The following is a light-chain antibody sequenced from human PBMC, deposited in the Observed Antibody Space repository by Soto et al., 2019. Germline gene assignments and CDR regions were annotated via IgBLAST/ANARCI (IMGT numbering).Light chain of an antibody. CDR2: LGS. J-gene: IGKJ4*01. CDR1: QSLLHSNGYNY. CDR3: MQALQTPRLT. Sequence: DIVMTQSPLSLPVTPGEPASISCRSSQSLLHSNGYNYLDWYLQKPGQSPQLLIYLGSNRASGVPDRFCGSGSGTDFTLKISRVEAEDVGVYYCMQALQTPRLTFGGGTKVEIK. V-gene: IGKV2-28*01.